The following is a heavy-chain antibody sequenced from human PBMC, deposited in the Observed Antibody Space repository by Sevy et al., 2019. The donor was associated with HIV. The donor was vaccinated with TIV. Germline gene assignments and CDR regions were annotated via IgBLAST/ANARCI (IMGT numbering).Heavy chain of an antibody. V-gene: IGHV3-23*01. CDR1: GFTFSSYA. D-gene: IGHD4-17*01. CDR3: ATSPHGDYVGLFDY. J-gene: IGHJ4*02. CDR2: ISGSGGST. Sequence: GGSLRLSCAASGFTFSSYAMSWVRQAPGKGLEWVSAISGSGGSTYYADSVKGRFTISRDNSKNTLYLQMNSLRAEDTAVYYCATSPHGDYVGLFDYWGQGTLVTVSS.